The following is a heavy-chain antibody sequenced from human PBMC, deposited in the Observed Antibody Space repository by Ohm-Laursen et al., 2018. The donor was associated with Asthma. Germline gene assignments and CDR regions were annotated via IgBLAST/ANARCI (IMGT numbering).Heavy chain of an antibody. CDR1: GGSITSGPYY. CDR2: VFHTGSS. V-gene: IGHV4-31*02. J-gene: IGHJ4*02. CDR3: AREATVITRFFES. Sequence: SQTLSLTWSISGGSITSGPYYWGWIRQHPGRGLEWIGYVFHTGSSYYNPSLKSRASISVDTSKNQFFLKLNSVTAADTAVYYCAREATVITRFFESWGRGTLVTVSS. D-gene: IGHD3-10*01.